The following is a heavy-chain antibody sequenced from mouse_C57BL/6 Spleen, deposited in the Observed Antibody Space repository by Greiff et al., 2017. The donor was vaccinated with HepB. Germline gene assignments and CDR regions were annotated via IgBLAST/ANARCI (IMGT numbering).Heavy chain of an antibody. V-gene: IGHV1-26*01. CDR3: TRRYYGSSPYYAMDY. Sequence: VQLKQSGPELVKPGASVKISCKASGYTFTDYYMNWVKQSHGKSLEWIGDINPNNGGTSYNQKFKGKATLTVDKTTSTAYMELRSLTSEDSAVYYGTRRYYGSSPYYAMDYWGQGTSVTVSS. J-gene: IGHJ4*01. CDR2: INPNNGGT. CDR1: GYTFTDYY. D-gene: IGHD1-1*01.